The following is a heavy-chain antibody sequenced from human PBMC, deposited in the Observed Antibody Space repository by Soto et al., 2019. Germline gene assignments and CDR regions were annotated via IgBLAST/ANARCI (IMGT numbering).Heavy chain of an antibody. CDR1: GGTFSSYA. CDR2: IIPIFGTA. D-gene: IGHD6-6*01. Sequence: QVQLVQSGAEVKKPGSSVNVSCKASGGTFSSYAISWVRQAPGQGLEWMGGIIPIFGTANYAQKFQGRVTITADESTSTAYMELSSLRSEDTAVYYCGASSSSGGWFDYWGQGTLVTVSS. J-gene: IGHJ4*02. V-gene: IGHV1-69*01. CDR3: GASSSSGGWFDY.